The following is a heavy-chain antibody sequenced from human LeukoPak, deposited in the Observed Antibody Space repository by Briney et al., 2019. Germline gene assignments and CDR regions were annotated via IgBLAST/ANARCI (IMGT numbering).Heavy chain of an antibody. V-gene: IGHV3-23*01. Sequence: QSGGSLRLSCAASGFSFSTYSMSWVRQAPGKGLEWVSVISDTGATTFYADSVKGRFTISRDNSKNTLYLQMNSLRAEDTAVYYCAELGITMIGGVWGKGTTVTISS. CDR2: ISDTGATT. J-gene: IGHJ6*04. CDR3: AELGITMIGGV. CDR1: GFSFSTYS. D-gene: IGHD3-10*02.